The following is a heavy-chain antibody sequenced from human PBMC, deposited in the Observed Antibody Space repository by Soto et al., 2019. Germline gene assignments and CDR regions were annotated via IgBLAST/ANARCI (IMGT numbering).Heavy chain of an antibody. J-gene: IGHJ4*02. CDR2: IYDTESA. CDR1: GESISSGGYY. Sequence: QVQLQESGPGLVKPSQTLSLTCNVSGESISSGGYYWSWIRHHPGKGLEWIGYIYDTESAYYNPSLKSRVTISMYTSNNPFAMRLSSVTAADTAVYYCARASSSSSAADYWGQGILGTVSS. CDR3: ARASSSSSAADY. V-gene: IGHV4-31*03. D-gene: IGHD6-6*01.